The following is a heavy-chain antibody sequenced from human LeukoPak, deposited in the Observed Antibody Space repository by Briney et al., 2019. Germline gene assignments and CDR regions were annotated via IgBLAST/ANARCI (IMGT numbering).Heavy chain of an antibody. CDR1: GFTLSSYG. CDR2: ISYDGSNK. V-gene: IGHV3-30*18. J-gene: IGHJ4*02. D-gene: IGHD2-15*01. Sequence: GGSLRLSFAGSGFTLSSYGMHWVRQAPGKGVGGGAVISYDGSNKYYADSVKGRFTISRDNSKNTLYLQMNSLRAEDTAVYYCAKPTLSGYCSGGSCYPALDYWGQGTLVTVSS. CDR3: AKPTLSGYCSGGSCYPALDY.